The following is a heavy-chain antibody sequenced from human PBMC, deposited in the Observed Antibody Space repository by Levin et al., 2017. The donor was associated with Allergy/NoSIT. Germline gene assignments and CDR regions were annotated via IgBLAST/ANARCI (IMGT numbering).Heavy chain of an antibody. CDR3: ARVIVVVTAGGAFDS. J-gene: IGHJ3*02. V-gene: IGHV4-61*03. CDR2: VYHSGST. Sequence: SQTLSLTCTVSGASVSSGSYYWSWIRQAPGQGLEWIGFVYHSGSTNYSPSLESRVTISLDTSRSYFSLKLNSVTAADTAVYYCARVIVVVTAGGAFDSWGQGTTVTVSS. CDR1: GASVSSGSYY. D-gene: IGHD2-21*02.